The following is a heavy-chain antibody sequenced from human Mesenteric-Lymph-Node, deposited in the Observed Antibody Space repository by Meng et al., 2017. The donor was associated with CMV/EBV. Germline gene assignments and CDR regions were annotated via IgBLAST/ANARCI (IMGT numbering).Heavy chain of an antibody. CDR1: GGSLSGRTYY. J-gene: IGHJ2*01. Sequence: VSGGSLSGRTYYWGWIRRPPGKGLEYIGSIYYSGSTHYNPSLKSRVTISVDTSKNQFSLKLSSVTAADTAVFHCARASYGDDYWHFDLWGRGTLVTVSS. D-gene: IGHD4-17*01. V-gene: IGHV4-39*07. CDR3: ARASYGDDYWHFDL. CDR2: IYYSGST.